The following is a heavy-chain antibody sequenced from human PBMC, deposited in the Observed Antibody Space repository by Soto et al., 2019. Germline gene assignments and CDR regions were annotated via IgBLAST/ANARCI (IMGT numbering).Heavy chain of an antibody. V-gene: IGHV3-30-3*01. J-gene: IGHJ3*02. D-gene: IGHD2-21*02. CDR3: AAHLYCGNDCYQAAFDT. CDR1: GFTFSLFT. CDR2: ISYDGSNL. Sequence: QEQLVESGGGVVQPGRSLRLTCAGSGFTFSLFTMHWVRQAPGKGLEWVTVISYDGSNLYYADSVMGRFTISRDNSKNAVYLQMNNLRTEDTAVYYCAAHLYCGNDCYQAAFDTWGHGTLVTVSS.